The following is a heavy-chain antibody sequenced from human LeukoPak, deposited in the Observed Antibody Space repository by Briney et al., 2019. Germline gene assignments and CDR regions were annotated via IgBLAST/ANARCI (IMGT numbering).Heavy chain of an antibody. CDR1: GGSISSGGYY. J-gene: IGHJ6*03. Sequence: RPSQTLSLTCTVSGGSISSGGYYWSWIRQPPGKGLEWIGYIYRSGNSYYNPSLKSRVTISIDSSKNQFSLKLSSVTAADTAVYYCARDASNEVVPGSTTPYYYYYMDVWGKGTTVTVSS. D-gene: IGHD2-2*01. CDR3: ARDASNEVVPGSTTPYYYYYMDV. CDR2: IYRSGNS. V-gene: IGHV4-30-2*01.